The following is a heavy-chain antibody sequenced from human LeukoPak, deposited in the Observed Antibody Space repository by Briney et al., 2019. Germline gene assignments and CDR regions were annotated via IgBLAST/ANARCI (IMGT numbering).Heavy chain of an antibody. CDR1: GFTFSKYD. D-gene: IGHD4-23*01. V-gene: IGHV3-13*01. CDR2: IVTAGDT. CDR3: ARARDGGFDP. Sequence: GGSLRLSCAASGFTFSKYDMHWVRQATGKGLEWVSTIVTAGDTYYTGSVKGRFTISRGNAKNSLYLQMNSLRAGDTAVYYCARARDGGFDPWGQGTLVTVSS. J-gene: IGHJ5*02.